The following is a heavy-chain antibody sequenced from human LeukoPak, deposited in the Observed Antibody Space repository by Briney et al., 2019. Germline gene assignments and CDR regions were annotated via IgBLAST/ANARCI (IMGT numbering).Heavy chain of an antibody. CDR2: ISWNSGSI. V-gene: IGHV3-9*01. J-gene: IGHJ6*02. Sequence: GGSLRLSCAASGFTFDDYAMHWVRQAPVKGLEWVSGISWNSGSIGYADSVKGRFTISRDNAKNSLYLQMNSLRAEDTALYYCAKGLAGTAYYGMDVWGQGTTVTVSS. CDR1: GFTFDDYA. CDR3: AKGLAGTAYYGMDV. D-gene: IGHD6-19*01.